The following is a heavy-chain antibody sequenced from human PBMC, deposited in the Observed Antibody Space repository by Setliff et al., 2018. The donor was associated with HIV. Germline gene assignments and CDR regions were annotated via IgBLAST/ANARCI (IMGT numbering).Heavy chain of an antibody. D-gene: IGHD3-10*02. V-gene: IGHV4-59*01. Sequence: KTSETLSLTCTVSGASISSYYWSWIRQPPGKGLEWIGYIHYSGRTDYKPSLKSRVTISVDTSKNQFSLKLSSVTAADTAVYYCARSGSYVGPIQHWGQGTLVTVSS. CDR2: IHYSGRT. CDR3: ARSGSYVGPIQH. J-gene: IGHJ1*01. CDR1: GASISSYY.